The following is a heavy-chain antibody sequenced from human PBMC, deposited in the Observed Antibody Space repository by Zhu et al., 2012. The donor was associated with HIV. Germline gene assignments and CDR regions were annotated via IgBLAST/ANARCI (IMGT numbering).Heavy chain of an antibody. D-gene: IGHD6-19*01. V-gene: IGHV4-38-2*02. CDR1: SFSITSSYY. CDR3: ARHSRSFSGWSKFDF. Sequence: QVQLQESGPGLVKPSETLSLTCTVSSFSITSSYYWGWVRQSSGKGLEWIGTVYHNGRTFYNPSLESRVTISVDTSKNQFSLKLRSVTAADTAVYFCARHSRSFSGWSKFDFWGQGTLVTVSS. J-gene: IGHJ4*02. CDR2: VYHNGRT.